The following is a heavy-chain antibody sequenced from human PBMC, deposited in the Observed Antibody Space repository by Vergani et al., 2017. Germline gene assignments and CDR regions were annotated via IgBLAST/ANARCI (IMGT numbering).Heavy chain of an antibody. D-gene: IGHD6-19*01. CDR1: GFTFSSYW. J-gene: IGHJ6*03. Sequence: EVQLVESGGGLVQPGGSLRLSCAASGFTFSSYWMSWVRQAPGKGLEWVANIKQDGSEKYYVDSVKGRFTISRDNAKNSLYLQMNSLRAEDTAVYYCARGFRGLGLPSGWYGGYYMDVWGKGTTVTVSS. CDR2: IKQDGSEK. V-gene: IGHV3-7*01. CDR3: ARGFRGLGLPSGWYGGYYMDV.